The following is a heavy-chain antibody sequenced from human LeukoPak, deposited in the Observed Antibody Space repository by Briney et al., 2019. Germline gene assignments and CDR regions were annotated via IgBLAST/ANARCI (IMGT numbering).Heavy chain of an antibody. Sequence: GGSLRLSCAASGFTFSSYAMSWVRQAPGKGLKWVSAISGSGGSTYYADSVKGRFTISRDNSKNTLYLQMNSLRAEDTAVYYCAKDRRYSSGWYNWFDPWGQGTLVTVSS. J-gene: IGHJ5*02. CDR3: AKDRRYSSGWYNWFDP. D-gene: IGHD6-19*01. V-gene: IGHV3-23*01. CDR2: ISGSGGST. CDR1: GFTFSSYA.